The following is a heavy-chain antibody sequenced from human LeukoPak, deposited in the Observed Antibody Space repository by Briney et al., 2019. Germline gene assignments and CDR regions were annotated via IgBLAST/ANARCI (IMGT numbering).Heavy chain of an antibody. J-gene: IGHJ4*02. V-gene: IGHV3-7*01. Sequence: GGSLRLSCAASGFFSNYWMSWIRQAPGKGLEWVANIKEDGSEKYYVDSVKGRLTISRDNARNSLYLQMNSLRAEDTAVYYCEGGGKYWGQGTLVTVSS. CDR3: EGGGKY. D-gene: IGHD4-23*01. CDR1: GFFSNYW. CDR2: IKEDGSEK.